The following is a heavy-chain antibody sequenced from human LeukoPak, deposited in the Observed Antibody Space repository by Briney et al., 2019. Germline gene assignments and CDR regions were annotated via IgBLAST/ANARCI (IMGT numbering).Heavy chain of an antibody. J-gene: IGHJ4*02. CDR2: IYYSGST. CDR1: GGSISSDNYY. CDR3: ASVVGYSYGYPYFDY. D-gene: IGHD5-18*01. V-gene: IGHV4-39*07. Sequence: SETLSLTCTVSGGSISSDNYYWDWIRQPPGKGLEWIGSIYYSGSTYYNPSLKSRVTISVDTSKNQFSLKLSSVTAADTAVYYCASVVGYSYGYPYFDYWGQGTLVTVSS.